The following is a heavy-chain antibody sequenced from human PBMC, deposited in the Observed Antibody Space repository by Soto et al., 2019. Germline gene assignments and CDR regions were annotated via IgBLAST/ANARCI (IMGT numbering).Heavy chain of an antibody. Sequence: EVQLVESGGGLVKPGGSLRLSCAASGFTFSSYSMNWVRQAPGKGLEWVSSISSSSSYIYYAASVKGRFTISRDNAKNSRYLQMNSLRAEDTAVYYCARDLIRYSGYDPGYWGQGTLVTVSS. CDR3: ARDLIRYSGYDPGY. J-gene: IGHJ4*02. CDR1: GFTFSSYS. CDR2: ISSSSSYI. D-gene: IGHD5-12*01. V-gene: IGHV3-21*01.